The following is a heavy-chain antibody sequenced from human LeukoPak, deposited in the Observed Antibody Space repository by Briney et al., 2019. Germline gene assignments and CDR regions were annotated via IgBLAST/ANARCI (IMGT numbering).Heavy chain of an antibody. CDR1: GLNFISFW. J-gene: IGHJ2*01. Sequence: GGSLRLSCAVSGLNFISFWMSWVRQAPGRGLEWVANIKQDGSEKFYVDSVKGRFTISRDNAKNSLYLQMNSLRAEDSAVYFCARGFYLSMTELYYLDLWCRGTLVTVSS. CDR3: ARGFYLSMTELYYLDL. D-gene: IGHD2-8*01. CDR2: IKQDGSEK. V-gene: IGHV3-7*04.